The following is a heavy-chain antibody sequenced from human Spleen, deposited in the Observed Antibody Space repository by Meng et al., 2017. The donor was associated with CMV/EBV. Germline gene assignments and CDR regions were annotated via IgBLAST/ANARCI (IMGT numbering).Heavy chain of an antibody. D-gene: IGHD2-2*02. Sequence: LSLTCAASGFIVSSNYMKWVRQAPGKGLEWVSVIYRGGSTYYADSVKGRFTISRDNSKNTLYLQMNSLRAEDTAVYYCAKGYCSSTSCHIQHWGQGTPVTVSS. CDR1: GFIVSSNY. J-gene: IGHJ1*01. CDR2: IYRGGST. V-gene: IGHV3-53*01. CDR3: AKGYCSSTSCHIQH.